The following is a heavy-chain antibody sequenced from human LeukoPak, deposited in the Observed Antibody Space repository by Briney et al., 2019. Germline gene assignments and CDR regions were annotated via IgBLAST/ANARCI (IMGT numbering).Heavy chain of an antibody. CDR2: MNPNSGKT. J-gene: IGHJ4*02. CDR1: GYTFTSSD. Sequence: ASVKVSCKASGYTFTSSDINWVRQAPGQGLEWMGWMNPNSGKTGSARKFQGRVAMTKNISISTAYIEVSSLGYEDTATHYCARGRPGLASAGTYDFWGQGTLITVSS. D-gene: IGHD6-13*01. V-gene: IGHV1-8*01. CDR3: ARGRPGLASAGTYDF.